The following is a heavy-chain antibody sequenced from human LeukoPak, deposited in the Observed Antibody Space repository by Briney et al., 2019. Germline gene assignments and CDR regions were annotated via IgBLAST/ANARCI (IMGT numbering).Heavy chain of an antibody. CDR1: ADSISIGGYI. CDR2: ICYSGST. Sequence: SHTLSLTCTLSADSISIGGYIWSWIRRHPGKGLEWIGYICYSGSTYYNRSLTSRVTISVDPSQNHFSLKLRSVPAQDPAGLYCARARPGIGSSARNAFHMGPQGTMVSVS. D-gene: IGHD3-10*01. CDR3: ARARPGIGSSARNAFHM. J-gene: IGHJ3*02. V-gene: IGHV4-31*03.